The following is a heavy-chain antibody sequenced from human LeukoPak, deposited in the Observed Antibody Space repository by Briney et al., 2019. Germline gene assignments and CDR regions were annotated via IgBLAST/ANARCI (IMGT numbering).Heavy chain of an antibody. Sequence: SSETLSLTCAVYGGSFSGYYWSWIRQPPGKGLEWIGEINHSGSTNYNPSLKSRVTISVDTSKNQFSLKLSSVTAADTAVYYCARHVTYSYGLGYYFDYWGQGTLVIVSS. CDR3: ARHVTYSYGLGYYFDY. CDR1: GGSFSGYY. V-gene: IGHV4-34*01. D-gene: IGHD5-18*01. CDR2: INHSGST. J-gene: IGHJ4*02.